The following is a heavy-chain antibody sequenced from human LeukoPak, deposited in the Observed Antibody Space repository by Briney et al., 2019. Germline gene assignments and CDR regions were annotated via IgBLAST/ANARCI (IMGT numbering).Heavy chain of an antibody. V-gene: IGHV3-30*18. J-gene: IGHJ4*02. CDR3: AKVSFDYYDSSGPVDY. CDR2: ISYDGSNK. CDR1: GFTFSSYG. Sequence: GGSLRLSCAASGFTFSSYGMHWVRQAPGKGLEWVAVISYDGSNKYYADSVKGRFTISRDNSKNTLYLQMNSLRAEDTAVYYCAKVSFDYYDSSGPVDYWGQGTLVTVPS. D-gene: IGHD3-22*01.